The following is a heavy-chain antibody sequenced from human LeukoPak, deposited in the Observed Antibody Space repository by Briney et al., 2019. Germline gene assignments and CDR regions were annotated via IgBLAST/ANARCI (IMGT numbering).Heavy chain of an antibody. Sequence: SETLSPTCTVSGGSISRFYWSWIRQPPGKGLEWIGNIYYSGSTNYNPSLKSRVTISVDTSKNQFSLKLSSVTAADTAVYYCARASSSRGNYYYYMDVWGKGTTVTVSS. D-gene: IGHD6-6*01. CDR1: GGSISRFY. V-gene: IGHV4-59*01. J-gene: IGHJ6*03. CDR2: IYYSGST. CDR3: ARASSSRGNYYYYMDV.